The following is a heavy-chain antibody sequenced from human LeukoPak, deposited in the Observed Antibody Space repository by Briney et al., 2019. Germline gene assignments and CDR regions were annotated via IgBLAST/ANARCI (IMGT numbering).Heavy chain of an antibody. D-gene: IGHD2-2*01. CDR1: GFTFSSYA. Sequence: GGSLRLSCAASGFTFSSYAMSWVRQAPGKGLEWVSAISGSGGSTYYADSVKGRFTISRDNSKNTLYLQMNSLRAEDTAVYYCATRPTDIVVVPAAKPGGYDDMDVWGKGTTVTVSS. J-gene: IGHJ6*03. V-gene: IGHV3-23*01. CDR3: ATRPTDIVVVPAAKPGGYDDMDV. CDR2: ISGSGGST.